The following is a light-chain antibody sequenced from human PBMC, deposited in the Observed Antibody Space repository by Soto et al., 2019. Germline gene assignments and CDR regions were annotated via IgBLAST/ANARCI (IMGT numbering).Light chain of an antibody. V-gene: IGLV2-14*03. Sequence: QSALLQPASVSGSPGQSITISCSGTNSDIGSYTYVAWYQHHPGRAPKLIIFDVRVRPSGVSERFSGSKSGNTASLTISGLQSEDVAYYYCPSYTPASPVAFGGGTKVTVL. J-gene: IGLJ2*01. CDR3: PSYTPASPVA. CDR2: DVR. CDR1: NSDIGSYTY.